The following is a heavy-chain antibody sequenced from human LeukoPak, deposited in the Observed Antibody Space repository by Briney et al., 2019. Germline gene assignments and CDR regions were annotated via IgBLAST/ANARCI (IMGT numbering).Heavy chain of an antibody. V-gene: IGHV1-69*04. CDR2: IIPILGIA. CDR1: GYTFTSYY. Sequence: SVKVSCKASGYTFTSYYMHWVRQAPGQGLEWMGRIIPILGIANYAQKFQGRVTITADKSTSTAYMGLSSLRSEDTAVYYCARDQDYWGQGTLVTVSS. J-gene: IGHJ4*02. CDR3: ARDQDY.